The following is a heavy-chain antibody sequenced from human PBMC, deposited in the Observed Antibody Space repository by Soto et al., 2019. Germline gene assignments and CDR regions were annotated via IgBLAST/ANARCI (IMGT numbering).Heavy chain of an antibody. Sequence: QVQLVQSGPEVMKPGASVKVSCKTSGYTFTSYGISWVRQAPGQGLEWMGWITTDKGKTTYAQKFQGRVTMTTDTSTSTGYMELRSLRSDDTAVYYCATRSPAFDYWGQGTLVTVSS. CDR2: ITTDKGKT. J-gene: IGHJ4*02. CDR1: GYTFTSYG. V-gene: IGHV1-18*01. CDR3: ATRSPAFDY.